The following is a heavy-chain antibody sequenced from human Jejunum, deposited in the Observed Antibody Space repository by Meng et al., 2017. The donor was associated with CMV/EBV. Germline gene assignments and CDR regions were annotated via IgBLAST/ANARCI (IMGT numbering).Heavy chain of an antibody. Sequence: SAYTFTDYYVHWVRQAPGQGLEWLGYLNPYTGDTNYAQKFQGRVSMTRDTPTNTAYMELTRLRSDDTALYYCAKDAGSFLDYYFDFWGQGTLVTVSS. D-gene: IGHD3-10*01. J-gene: IGHJ4*02. CDR3: AKDAGSFLDYYFDF. V-gene: IGHV1-2*02. CDR1: AYTFTDYY. CDR2: LNPYTGDT.